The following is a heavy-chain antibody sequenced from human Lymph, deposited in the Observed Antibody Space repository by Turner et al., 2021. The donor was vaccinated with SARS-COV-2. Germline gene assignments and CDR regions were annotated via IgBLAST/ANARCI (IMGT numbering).Heavy chain of an antibody. D-gene: IGHD3-10*01. V-gene: IGHV3-33*01. Sequence: QVQLVESGGGVVQPGRSLRLSCAASGFTFSSYGMHWVRQAPGKGLGWVAVIWYDGRNKYYADSVKGRFTISRDNSKNPLYLQMNSLRAEDTAVYYCARDLRFGELPAADHWGQGTLVTVSS. CDR1: GFTFSSYG. CDR3: ARDLRFGELPAADH. CDR2: IWYDGRNK. J-gene: IGHJ4*02.